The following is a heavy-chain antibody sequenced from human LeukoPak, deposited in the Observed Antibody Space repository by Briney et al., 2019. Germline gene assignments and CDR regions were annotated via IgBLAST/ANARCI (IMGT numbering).Heavy chain of an antibody. J-gene: IGHJ6*03. V-gene: IGHV3-7*01. CDR2: IKQDGSEK. CDR3: ASAGYSSGWYGYYYYMDV. D-gene: IGHD6-19*01. Sequence: GGSLRLSCAASGFTFSSYWMSWVRQAPGKGLEWVANIKQDGSEKYYVDSVKGRFTISRDNAKNSLYLQMNSLRAEDTAVYYCASAGYSSGWYGYYYYMDVWGKGTTVSVSS. CDR1: GFTFSSYW.